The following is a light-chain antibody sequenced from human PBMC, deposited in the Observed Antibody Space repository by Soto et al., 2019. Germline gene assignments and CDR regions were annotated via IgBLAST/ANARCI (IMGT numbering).Light chain of an antibody. CDR1: YSNIGIND. CDR2: DTS. Sequence: QSVLTQPPSASGTPGQRVTVSCSGTYSNIGINDVHWYRQLSGTAPQILIYDTSQRATGVPDRFSGSRSGTSASLVISGLQTEDEADYHCAAWDDSLNGPAFGAGTKLTVL. CDR3: AAWDDSLNGPA. J-gene: IGLJ2*01. V-gene: IGLV1-44*01.